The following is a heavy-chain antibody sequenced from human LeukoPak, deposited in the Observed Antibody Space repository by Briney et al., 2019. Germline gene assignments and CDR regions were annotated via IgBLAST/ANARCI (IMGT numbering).Heavy chain of an antibody. CDR1: GYSFTNYW. J-gene: IGHJ4*02. V-gene: IGHV5-51*01. CDR3: ARRASGYSYGYYFDY. CDR2: ITPGDSDT. Sequence: GESLKISCKGSGYSFTNYWIGWVRQMPGKGLEWMGIITPGDSDTRYSPSFQGQVTISADKSTSTAYLQWSSLKASDTAMYCCARRASGYSYGYYFDYWGQGTLVTVSS. D-gene: IGHD5-18*01.